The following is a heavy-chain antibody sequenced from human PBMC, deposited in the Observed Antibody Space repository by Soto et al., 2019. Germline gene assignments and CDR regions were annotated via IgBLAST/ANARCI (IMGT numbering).Heavy chain of an antibody. CDR3: ARAGPFYYGSGSYYYYYYGMDV. J-gene: IGHJ6*02. D-gene: IGHD3-10*01. V-gene: IGHV4-34*01. CDR1: GGSFSGYY. CDR2: INHSGST. Sequence: KTSETLSLTCAVYGGSFSGYYWSWIRQPPGKGLEWIGEINHSGSTNYNPSLKSRVTISVDTSKNQFSLKLSSVTAADTAVYYCARAGPFYYGSGSYYYYYYGMDVWGQGTTVTVSS.